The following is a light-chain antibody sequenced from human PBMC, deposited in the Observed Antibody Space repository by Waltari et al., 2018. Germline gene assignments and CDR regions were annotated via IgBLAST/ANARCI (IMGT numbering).Light chain of an antibody. J-gene: IGKJ1*01. CDR1: QSLSIY. CDR3: QHLVSLPVT. V-gene: IGKV3-20*01. Sequence: EIVLTQSPGTLSLSPGERATLSCRASQSLSIYLAWYQQKPGRAPRLLLYHASSRATGVPDRVSGSGVWEEFSPHIRKLGAEEFAGYYCQHLVSLPVTVGQGTKVGIK. CDR2: HAS.